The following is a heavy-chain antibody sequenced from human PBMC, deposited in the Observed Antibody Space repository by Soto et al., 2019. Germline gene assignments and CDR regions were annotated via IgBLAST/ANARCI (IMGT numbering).Heavy chain of an antibody. CDR2: IIPIDATV. D-gene: IGHD3-10*01. CDR3: ARDLLGFGYTYADV. Sequence: QVQLVQSGAEVKKPGSSVKVSCKASGGTFSNYALISWVRQAPGQGLEWMGGIIPIDATVNYAQKFQGRITITADDSTTTAYMDLGSMRSEDTAVYYCARDLLGFGYTYADVWGQGTTVTVSS. V-gene: IGHV1-69*12. CDR1: GGTFSNYA. J-gene: IGHJ6*01.